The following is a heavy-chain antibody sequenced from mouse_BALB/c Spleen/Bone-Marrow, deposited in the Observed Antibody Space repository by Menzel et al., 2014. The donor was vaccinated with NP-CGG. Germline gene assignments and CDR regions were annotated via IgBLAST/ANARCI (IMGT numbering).Heavy chain of an antibody. CDR2: INSGGVNT. CDR3: ARRGNWDGRAAMDY. D-gene: IGHD4-1*01. Sequence: ELQLVESGGDLVKPGGSLKLSCAASGFTFSSYGMSWVRQTPDKRLEWVATINSGGVNTYYIDSVKGRFTVSRDNAKNTLYLQMSSLKSEDTAMHHCARRGNWDGRAAMDYWGQGTSVTVSS. J-gene: IGHJ4*01. CDR1: GFTFSSYG. V-gene: IGHV5-6*01.